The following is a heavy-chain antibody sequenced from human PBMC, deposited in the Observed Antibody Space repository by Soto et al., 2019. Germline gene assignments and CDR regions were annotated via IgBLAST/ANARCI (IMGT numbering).Heavy chain of an antibody. CDR1: GYTFTDYW. D-gene: IGHD4-4*01. V-gene: IGHV5-51*01. CDR2: IYPGDSDT. Sequence: GEYLTISCKGSGYTFTDYWIGWARQLPGKGLEWMGIIYPGDSDTRYSPSFQGHVTITVDKSTSTAYLQWNTLKASDTAMCYCPIHISNFRYYCYAMDVLGQGTTITFSS. CDR3: PIHISNFRYYCYAMDV. J-gene: IGHJ6*02.